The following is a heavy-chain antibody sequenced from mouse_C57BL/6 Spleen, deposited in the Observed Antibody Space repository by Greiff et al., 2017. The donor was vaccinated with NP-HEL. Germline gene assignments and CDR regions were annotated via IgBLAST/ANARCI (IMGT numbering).Heavy chain of an antibody. CDR2: IDPESGGT. CDR3: TKSASGLLFAY. J-gene: IGHJ3*01. Sequence: QVHVQQSGAELVRPGASVTLSCKASGYTFTDYEMHWVKQTPVHGLEWIGAIDPESGGTAYNQKFKGKAILTADKSSSTAYMELRSLTSEDSAVYDCTKSASGLLFAYWGQGTMVTVSA. D-gene: IGHD3-1*01. CDR1: GYTFTDYE. V-gene: IGHV1-15*01.